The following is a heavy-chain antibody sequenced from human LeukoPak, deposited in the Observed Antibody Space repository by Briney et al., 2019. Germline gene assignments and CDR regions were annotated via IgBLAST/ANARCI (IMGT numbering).Heavy chain of an antibody. CDR2: ISSSSSTI. CDR3: ARALLWFGELLRPDDAFDI. J-gene: IGHJ3*02. Sequence: GGSLRLSCAASGFTFSSYSMNWVRQAPGKGLEWVSYISSSSSTIYYADSVKGRFTISRDNAKNSLYLQMNSLRAEDTAVYYCARALLWFGELLRPDDAFDIWGQGAMVTVSS. D-gene: IGHD3-10*01. CDR1: GFTFSSYS. V-gene: IGHV3-48*01.